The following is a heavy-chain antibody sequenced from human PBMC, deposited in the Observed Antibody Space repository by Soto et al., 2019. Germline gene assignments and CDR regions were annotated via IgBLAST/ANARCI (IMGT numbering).Heavy chain of an antibody. D-gene: IGHD6-6*01. V-gene: IGHV3-53*02. CDR3: ASTRGSSYDY. J-gene: IGHJ4*02. Sequence: EVQLVETGGGLIQPGGSLRLSCAASGFTVSGNYMSWVRQAPGKGLEWVSVIYNGGGTYYADSVKGRFTISRDNSKNKPYLQINSLRAEDTAVYYCASTRGSSYDYWGQGTLVTVSS. CDR1: GFTVSGNY. CDR2: IYNGGGT.